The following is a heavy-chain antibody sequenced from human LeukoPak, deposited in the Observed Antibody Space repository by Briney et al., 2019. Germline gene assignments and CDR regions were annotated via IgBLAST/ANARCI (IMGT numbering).Heavy chain of an antibody. D-gene: IGHD1-26*01. CDR1: GFTFSSYG. CDR3: ARDPYNGSYGDDYYYYMDV. V-gene: IGHV3-23*01. CDR2: ISGSGGST. J-gene: IGHJ6*03. Sequence: GGSLRLSCAASGFTFSSYGMSWVRQAPGKGLEWVSAISGSGGSTYYADSVKGRFTISRDNSKNTLYPQMNSLRAEDTAVYYCARDPYNGSYGDDYYYYMDVWGKGTTVTISS.